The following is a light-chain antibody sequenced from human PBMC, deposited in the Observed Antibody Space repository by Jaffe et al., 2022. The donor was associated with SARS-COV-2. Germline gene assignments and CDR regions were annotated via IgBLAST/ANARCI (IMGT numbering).Light chain of an antibody. CDR1: SLYFGKNSL. CDR3: CSHADFRSFL. J-gene: IGLJ1*01. Sequence: QSALTQPASVSGSLGQSITISCSGSSLYFGKNSLVSWYQQHPGKAPKVIIFETHKRPSGVPDRFSGSKPGNGASLTISGLQPEDEAVYFCCSHADFRSFLFGSGTTVTVL. CDR2: ETH. V-gene: IGLV2-23*01.